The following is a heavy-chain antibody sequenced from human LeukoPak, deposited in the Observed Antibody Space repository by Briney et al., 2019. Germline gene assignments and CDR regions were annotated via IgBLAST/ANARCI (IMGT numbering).Heavy chain of an antibody. J-gene: IGHJ4*02. V-gene: IGHV1-8*01. Sequence: ASVKVSCKASGYTFTSYDINWVRQATGQGPEWMGWMNPNSGNTGYAQKFQGRVTMTRNTSISTAYMELSSLRSEDTAVYYCARVRLLYYYDSSGYYGYWGQGTLVTVSS. CDR1: GYTFTSYD. D-gene: IGHD3-22*01. CDR3: ARVRLLYYYDSSGYYGY. CDR2: MNPNSGNT.